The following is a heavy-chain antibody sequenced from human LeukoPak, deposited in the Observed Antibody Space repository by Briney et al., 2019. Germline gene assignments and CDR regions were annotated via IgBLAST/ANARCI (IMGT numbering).Heavy chain of an antibody. Sequence: PSETLSLTCTVSGGSISSGSYYWSWIRQPAGKGLEGIGRIYTSGSTNYNPSLKSRVTMSVDTSKNQFSLKLSSVTAADTAVYYCARDGGCSGGSCYSGTNWFDPWGQGTLVTVSS. J-gene: IGHJ5*02. CDR1: GGSISSGSYY. V-gene: IGHV4-61*02. D-gene: IGHD2-15*01. CDR2: IYTSGST. CDR3: ARDGGCSGGSCYSGTNWFDP.